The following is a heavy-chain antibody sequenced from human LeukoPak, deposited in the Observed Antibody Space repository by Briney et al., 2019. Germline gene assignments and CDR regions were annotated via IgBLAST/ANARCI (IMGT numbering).Heavy chain of an antibody. CDR3: ARRGVVVVPAAKGVLGAFDI. J-gene: IGHJ3*02. V-gene: IGHV4-39*01. D-gene: IGHD2-2*01. CDR1: GGSISSSSYY. Sequence: PSETLSLTCTVSGGSISSSSYYWGWIRQPPGKGLEWIGSIYYSGSTYYNPSLKSRVTISVDTSKTQFSLKLSSVTAADTVVYYCARRGVVVVPAAKGVLGAFDIWGQGTMVTVSS. CDR2: IYYSGST.